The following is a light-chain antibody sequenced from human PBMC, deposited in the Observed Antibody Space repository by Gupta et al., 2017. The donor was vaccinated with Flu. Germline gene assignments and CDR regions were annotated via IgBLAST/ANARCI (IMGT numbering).Light chain of an antibody. V-gene: IGKV1-27*01. J-gene: IGKJ2*01. CDR1: QGISNH. CDR2: AAS. Sequence: DIQMTQSPSSLSASVGDRVTITCRASQGISNHLAWYQYKPGKVPKLLISAASTLQSGVPSRFSGDGSGTDFTLTISSLQPEDVATYYCQKYNDVPYTFGQGTKLEIK. CDR3: QKYNDVPYT.